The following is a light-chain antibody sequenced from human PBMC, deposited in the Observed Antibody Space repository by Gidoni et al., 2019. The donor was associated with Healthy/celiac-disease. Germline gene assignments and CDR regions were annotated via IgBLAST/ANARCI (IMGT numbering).Light chain of an antibody. CDR1: QSVSSN. CDR3: QQYNNWRAT. V-gene: IGKV3-15*01. Sequence: ELVMTQSPATLSVSPGERATLSCRASQSVSSNLAWYQQKSGQAPRLLIYGASTRATGIPARFSGSGSGTEFTLTISSLQSEDFAVYYCQQYNNWRATFXQXTKVEIK. J-gene: IGKJ1*01. CDR2: GAS.